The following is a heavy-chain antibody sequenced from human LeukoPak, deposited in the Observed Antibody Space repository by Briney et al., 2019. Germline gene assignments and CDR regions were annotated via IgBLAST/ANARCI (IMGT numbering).Heavy chain of an antibody. Sequence: GGSLRLSCSASGFTFSTYGMHWVRQAPGKGLEWVTFIRYDGSHKNYADSVKGRFTISRDNSKNTVYVQMKRLRAEDTAVYYCAKDPADYGDYGAYYMDVWGKGTTVTVSS. V-gene: IGHV3-30*02. CDR2: IRYDGSHK. D-gene: IGHD4-17*01. CDR3: AKDPADYGDYGAYYMDV. J-gene: IGHJ6*03. CDR1: GFTFSTYG.